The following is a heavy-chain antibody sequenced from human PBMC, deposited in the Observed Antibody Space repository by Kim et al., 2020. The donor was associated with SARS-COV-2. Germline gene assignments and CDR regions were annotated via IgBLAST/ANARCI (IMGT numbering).Heavy chain of an antibody. V-gene: IGHV5-51*01. J-gene: IGHJ4*02. CDR2: IYPGDSDT. CDR3: ARRPPWSSGYYYGFDY. D-gene: IGHD3-22*01. CDR1: GYSFTSYW. Sequence: GESLKISCKGSGYSFTSYWIGWVRQMPGKGLEWMGIIYPGDSDTRYSPSFQGQVTISADKSISTAYLQWSSLKASDTAMYYCARRPPWSSGYYYGFDYWGQGTLVTVSS.